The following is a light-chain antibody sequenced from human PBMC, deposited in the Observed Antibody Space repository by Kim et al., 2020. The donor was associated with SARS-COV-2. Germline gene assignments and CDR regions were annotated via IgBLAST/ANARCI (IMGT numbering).Light chain of an antibody. CDR3: SSYTSGNTWV. CDR2: DVI. V-gene: IGLV2-14*03. CDR1: NSDITDYNH. J-gene: IGLJ3*02. Sequence: GQSVHSSCTGTNSDITDYNHVAWYQQHPGIAPKVIIYDVINRPSGVSNRFSGSKSGNTASLTISGLQTEDEGDYYCSSYTSGNTWVFGGGTKVTVL.